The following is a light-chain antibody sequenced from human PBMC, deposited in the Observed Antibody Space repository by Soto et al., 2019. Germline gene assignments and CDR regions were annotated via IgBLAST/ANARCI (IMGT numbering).Light chain of an antibody. CDR3: KQRSNWPPGFT. CDR1: QSVSSY. Sequence: EIVLTQSPATLSLSPGERATLSCSASQSVSSYLAWYQQKPGQAPRLLIYDASNRATGIPARFSGSGSGTDFTLTISSLAPEDFAACYCKQRSNWPPGFTFGPGTKVDIK. J-gene: IGKJ3*01. CDR2: DAS. V-gene: IGKV3-11*01.